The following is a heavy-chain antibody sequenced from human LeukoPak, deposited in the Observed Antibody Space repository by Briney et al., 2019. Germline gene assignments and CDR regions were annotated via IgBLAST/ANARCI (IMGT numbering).Heavy chain of an antibody. CDR3: AREGGFCSSTSCQVYFYYGMDV. D-gene: IGHD2-2*01. V-gene: IGHV4-30-4*01. CDR2: IYYSGST. Sequence: SQTLSLTCTVSGGSISSGDYYWRWIRQPPGKGLEWIGYIYYSGSTYYNPSLKSRVSISVDTSKNQFSLKLSSVTATDTAVYYCAREGGFCSSTSCQVYFYYGMDVWGQGTTVTVSS. J-gene: IGHJ6*02. CDR1: GGSISSGDYY.